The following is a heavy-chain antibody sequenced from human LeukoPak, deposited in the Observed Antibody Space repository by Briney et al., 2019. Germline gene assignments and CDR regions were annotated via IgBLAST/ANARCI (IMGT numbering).Heavy chain of an antibody. CDR3: ARDLRYCSSTSCYHRPGY. J-gene: IGHJ4*02. CDR2: ISYDGSNK. V-gene: IGHV3-30-3*01. D-gene: IGHD2-2*01. Sequence: PGGSLRLSCAASGFTFSSYAMHWVRQAPGKGLEWVAVISYDGSNKYYADSVKGRFTISRDNSKNTLYLQMNSLRAEDTAVYYCARDLRYCSSTSCYHRPGYWGREPWSPSPQ. CDR1: GFTFSSYA.